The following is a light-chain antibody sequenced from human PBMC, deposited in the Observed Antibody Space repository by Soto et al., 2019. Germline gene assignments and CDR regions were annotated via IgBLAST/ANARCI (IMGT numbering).Light chain of an antibody. Sequence: DIHMTQSPATLSSSVGDRVTISCRASQSVSSWLAWYQQKPGKAPNLLIYKTSSLESGVPSRFSGSGSGTEFTLTISSLQPDDFATYYCQQYNEYSWTFGQGTKLEIK. V-gene: IGKV1-5*03. CDR2: KTS. J-gene: IGKJ1*01. CDR3: QQYNEYSWT. CDR1: QSVSSW.